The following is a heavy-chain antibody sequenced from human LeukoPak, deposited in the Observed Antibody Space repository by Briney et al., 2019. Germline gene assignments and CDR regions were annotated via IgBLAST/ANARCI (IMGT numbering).Heavy chain of an antibody. V-gene: IGHV4-38-2*02. CDR2: ISHSGTT. CDR1: DYIISSGYF. CDR3: EREGDILGATIDS. Sequence: PSETLSLTCVASDYIISSGYFGGWIRRPPGKGLGWIGSISHSGTTYYNPSFKSRVTISLDTSKNQFSLKLKSVTAADTAFYYCEREGDILGATIDSWGQGTLVTVSS. D-gene: IGHD1-26*01. J-gene: IGHJ4*02.